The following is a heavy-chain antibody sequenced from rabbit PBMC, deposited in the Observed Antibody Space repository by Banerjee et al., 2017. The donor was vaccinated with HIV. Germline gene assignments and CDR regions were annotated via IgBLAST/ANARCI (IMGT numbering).Heavy chain of an antibody. CDR2: IYTGNDNT. D-gene: IGHD6-1*01. Sequence: QSLEESGGDLVKPGASLTLTSKASGLDFSNSYWMCWVRQAPGKGLEWIGCIYTGNDNTYYASWAKGRFTISKTSSTTVTLQMTSLTAADTATYFCARLYPDNAGYGYARMDLWGPGTLVTVS. J-gene: IGHJ4*01. V-gene: IGHV1S40*01. CDR1: GLDFSNSYW. CDR3: ARLYPDNAGYGYARMDL.